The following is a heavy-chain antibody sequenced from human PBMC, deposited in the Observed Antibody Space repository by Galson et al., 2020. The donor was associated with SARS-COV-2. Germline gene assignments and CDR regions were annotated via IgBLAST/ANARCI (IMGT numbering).Heavy chain of an antibody. J-gene: IGHJ6*02. D-gene: IGHD3-22*01. Sequence: ASETLSLTCSVSGASLTRSNYYWAWIRRPHGKGLEWIGSVSYSGGTTSNPSIKSRVTISVDTSRSQFSLRLTPVTAADTAVYSCARLGSHYLDSGGYYVPWCLDVWGLGTTVTVSS. CDR1: GASLTRSNYY. V-gene: IGHV4-39*01. CDR2: VSYSGGT. CDR3: ARLGSHYLDSGGYYVPWCLDV.